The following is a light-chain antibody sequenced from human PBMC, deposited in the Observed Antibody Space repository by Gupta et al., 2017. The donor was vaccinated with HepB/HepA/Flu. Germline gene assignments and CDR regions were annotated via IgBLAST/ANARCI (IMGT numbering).Light chain of an antibody. CDR1: DNVNRW. CDR3: QHFHSYPWT. Sequence: DIQMTQFPSTLSASIGDRVTITCRASDNVNRWLAWYQQKPGRAPKLRINQASNLENGVSSRFRGSGSGTEFTLTISSLQPDDFATYYCQHFHSYPWTFGQGTKVEVK. J-gene: IGKJ1*01. CDR2: QAS. V-gene: IGKV1-5*03.